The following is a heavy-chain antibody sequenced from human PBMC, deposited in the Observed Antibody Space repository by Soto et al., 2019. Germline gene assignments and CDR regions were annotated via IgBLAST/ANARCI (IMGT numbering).Heavy chain of an antibody. V-gene: IGHV3-23*01. CDR1: GFICSSYD. D-gene: IGHD2-8*02. CDR2: ILVGGST. J-gene: IGHJ3*02. Sequence: GGSLRLSCAVSGFICSSYDMSWVRQAPGKGLEWVSTILVGGSTHYEDSVKGRFTISRDTSKNTVYLQMNSLTAGDTAVYYCAKPTATGGGAFEICGQGTMVTVS. CDR3: AKPTATGGGAFEI.